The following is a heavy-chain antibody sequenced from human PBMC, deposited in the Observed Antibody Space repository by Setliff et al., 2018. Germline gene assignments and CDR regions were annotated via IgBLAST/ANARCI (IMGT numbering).Heavy chain of an antibody. Sequence: ASVKVSCKASGYSFTSFSITWVRQAPGQGLEWLGWVSTYNGDTKSAQKFRGRVTMTTDISTSTVYMELRTLRSDDTAVYYCARRPIALAGCRKGAFDIWGQGTMVTVSS. CDR2: VSTYNGDT. D-gene: IGHD6-19*01. CDR3: ARRPIALAGCRKGAFDI. V-gene: IGHV1-18*01. J-gene: IGHJ3*02. CDR1: GYSFTSFS.